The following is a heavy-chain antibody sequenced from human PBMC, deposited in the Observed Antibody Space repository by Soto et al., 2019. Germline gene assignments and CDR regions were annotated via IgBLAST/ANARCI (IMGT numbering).Heavy chain of an antibody. CDR2: INAGNGNT. Sequence: ASVKVSCKASGYTFTSYAMHWVRQAPGQRLEWMGWINAGNGNTKYSQKFQGRVTITRDTSASTAYMELSSLRSEDTAVYYCARRVSSTSFYHYGMDVWGQGTTVTVSS. CDR3: ARRVSSTSFYHYGMDV. CDR1: GYTFTSYA. D-gene: IGHD2-2*01. J-gene: IGHJ6*02. V-gene: IGHV1-3*01.